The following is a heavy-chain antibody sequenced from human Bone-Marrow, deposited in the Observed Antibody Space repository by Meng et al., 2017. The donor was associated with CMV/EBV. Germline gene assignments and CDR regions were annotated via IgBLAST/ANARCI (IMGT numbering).Heavy chain of an antibody. CDR3: AKDCNDSGGCYYYGMDV. D-gene: IGHD2/OR15-2a*01. Sequence: GESLKISCAASGFTFSTYTMSWVRRAPGKGLVWVSRINSDGSSTSYADSVKGRFTISRDNAKNTLYLQMNSLRAEDTAVYYCAKDCNDSGGCYYYGMDVWGQGTTVTVSS. CDR2: INSDGSST. CDR1: GFTFSTYT. V-gene: IGHV3-74*01. J-gene: IGHJ6*02.